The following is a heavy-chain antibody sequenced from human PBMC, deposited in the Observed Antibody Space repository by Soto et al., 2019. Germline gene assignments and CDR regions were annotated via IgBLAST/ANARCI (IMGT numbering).Heavy chain of an antibody. Sequence: PGESLKISCKGSGYSFTSYWIGWVRQMPGKGLEWMGIIYPGDSDTRYSPSFQGQVTISADKSISTAYLQWSSLKASDTAMYYCARLAGLVRRTARRNDAFDIWGQGTMVTVSS. D-gene: IGHD1-1*01. CDR1: GYSFTSYW. V-gene: IGHV5-51*01. CDR2: IYPGDSDT. CDR3: ARLAGLVRRTARRNDAFDI. J-gene: IGHJ3*02.